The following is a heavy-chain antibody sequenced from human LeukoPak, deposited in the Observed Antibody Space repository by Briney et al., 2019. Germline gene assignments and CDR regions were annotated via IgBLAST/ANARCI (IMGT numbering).Heavy chain of an antibody. CDR3: AKDRVAVAGYNWFDP. D-gene: IGHD6-19*01. J-gene: IGHJ5*02. V-gene: IGHV3-23*01. CDR2: ISGSGGST. CDR1: GFTFSGYA. Sequence: GGSLRLSCAASGFTFSGYAMSWVRQAPGKGLEWVSAISGSGGSTYYADSVKVRFTISRDNSKNTLYLQMNSLRAEDTAVYYCAKDRVAVAGYNWFDPWGQGTLVTVSS.